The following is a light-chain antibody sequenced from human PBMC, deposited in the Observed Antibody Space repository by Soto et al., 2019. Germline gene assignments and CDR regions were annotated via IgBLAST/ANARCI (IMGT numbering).Light chain of an antibody. CDR3: SSYTSSSIS. J-gene: IGLJ1*01. V-gene: IGLV2-14*01. CDR2: DVS. Sequence: QSALTQPASVSGSPGQSITISCTGTSSDDGGYNYVSWYQQHPGKAPKLMIYDVSNRPSGVSNRFSGSKSGNTASLTISGLQAEDEADYYCSSYTSSSISFGTGTKVTVL. CDR1: SSDDGGYNY.